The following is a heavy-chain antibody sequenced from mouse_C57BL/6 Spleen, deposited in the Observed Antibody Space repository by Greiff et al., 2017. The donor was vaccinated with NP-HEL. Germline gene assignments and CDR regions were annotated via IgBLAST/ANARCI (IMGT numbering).Heavy chain of an antibody. Sequence: QVHVKQSGPELVKPGASVKLSCKASGYTFTSYDINWVKQRPGQGLEWIGWIYPRDGSTKYNEKFKGKATLTVDTSSSTAYMELHSLTSEDSAVYFCAMIITTVVATGDFDYWGQGTTLTVSS. CDR1: GYTFTSYD. V-gene: IGHV1-85*01. D-gene: IGHD1-1*01. J-gene: IGHJ2*01. CDR2: IYPRDGST. CDR3: AMIITTVVATGDFDY.